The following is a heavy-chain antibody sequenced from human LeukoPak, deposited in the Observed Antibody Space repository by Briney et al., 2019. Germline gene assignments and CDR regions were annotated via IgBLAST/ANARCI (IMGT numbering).Heavy chain of an antibody. D-gene: IGHD5-18*01. CDR1: GGAISSGNYY. CDR3: ARSYGYGTNFDY. V-gene: IGHV4-31*03. Sequence: SQTLSLTCTVSGGAISSGNYYWSWIRQHPGKGLEWIGYMYYRGSTYYNPSLKSRVTISVDTSKNQFSLKLSSVTAADTAVYYCARSYGYGTNFDYWGQGTLVTVSS. J-gene: IGHJ4*02. CDR2: MYYRGST.